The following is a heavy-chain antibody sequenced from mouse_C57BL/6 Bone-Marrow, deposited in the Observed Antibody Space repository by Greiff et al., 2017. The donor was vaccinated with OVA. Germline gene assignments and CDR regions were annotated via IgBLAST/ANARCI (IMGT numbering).Heavy chain of an antibody. J-gene: IGHJ3*01. D-gene: IGHD2-5*01. CDR1: GYTFTSYW. Sequence: VQLQQPGAELVKPGASVKLSCKASGYTFTSYWMHWVKQRPGRGLEWIGRIDPNSGGTKYNEKFKSKATLTVDKPSSPAYLQLSSLTSEDSAIYYYERISYSNSNAWFAYWGQGTLVTVSA. CDR2: IDPNSGGT. CDR3: ERISYSNSNAWFAY. V-gene: IGHV1-72*01.